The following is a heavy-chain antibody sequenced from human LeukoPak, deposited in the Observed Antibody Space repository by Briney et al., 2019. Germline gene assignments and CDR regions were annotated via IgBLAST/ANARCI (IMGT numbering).Heavy chain of an antibody. CDR2: IYHSGST. Sequence: SQTLSLTCGVSGGSISSGSYSWSWIRQPPGKGLEWIGYIYHSGSTYYNPSLNSQVTISVDRSKNQYSLNLSSVTAADTAVYYCARRGVFCSGGSCYDYWGQGTLVTVSS. CDR1: GGSISSGSYS. V-gene: IGHV4-30-2*01. D-gene: IGHD2-15*01. CDR3: ARRGVFCSGGSCYDY. J-gene: IGHJ4*02.